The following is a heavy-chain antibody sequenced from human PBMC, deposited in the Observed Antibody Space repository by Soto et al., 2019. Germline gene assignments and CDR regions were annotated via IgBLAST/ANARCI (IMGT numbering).Heavy chain of an antibody. V-gene: IGHV1-58*01. Sequence: SVKVSCKASGFTFTSSAVQWVRQARGQRLEWIGWIVVGSGNTNYAQKFQERVTITRDMSTSTAYMELSSLRSEDTAVYYCAADLKGVYYYGMDVWGQGTTVTVSS. CDR2: IVVGSGNT. CDR1: GFTFTSSA. J-gene: IGHJ6*02. CDR3: AADLKGVYYYGMDV.